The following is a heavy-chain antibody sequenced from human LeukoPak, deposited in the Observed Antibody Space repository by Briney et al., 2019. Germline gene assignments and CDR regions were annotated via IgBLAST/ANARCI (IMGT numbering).Heavy chain of an antibody. J-gene: IGHJ4*02. CDR3: ARDLSATARAYDY. CDR1: GFILSDYN. D-gene: IGHD1-26*01. CDR2: IAISATYI. Sequence: GGSLRLSCAASGFILSDYNMNWVRQAPGKGLQWVSFIAISATYIAYADSVKGRFTISRDNAKNSLYLQMNSLRAEDTAVYYCARDLSATARAYDYWGQGTLVTVSS. V-gene: IGHV3-21*01.